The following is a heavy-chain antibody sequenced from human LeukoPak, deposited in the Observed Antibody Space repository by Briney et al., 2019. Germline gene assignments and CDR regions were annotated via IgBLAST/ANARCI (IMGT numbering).Heavy chain of an antibody. CDR2: ISSSGSTI. CDR3: AELGITMIGGV. CDR1: GFTFSSYE. J-gene: IGHJ6*04. Sequence: GGSLRLSRVASGFTFSSYEMNWVRQTPGKGLEWVSYISSSGSTIYYADSVKGRFTISRDNAKNSLYLQMNSLRAEDTAVYYCAELGITMIGGVWGKGTTVTISS. D-gene: IGHD3-10*02. V-gene: IGHV3-48*03.